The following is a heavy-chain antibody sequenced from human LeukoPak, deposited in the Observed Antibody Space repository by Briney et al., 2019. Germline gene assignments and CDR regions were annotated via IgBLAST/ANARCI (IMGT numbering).Heavy chain of an antibody. D-gene: IGHD1-26*01. J-gene: IGHJ4*02. V-gene: IGHV3-30*18. CDR3: AKVGVRGATTSVSIDY. CDR1: GFTFSSYG. Sequence: PGGSLRLSCAASGFTFSSYGMHWVRQAPGKGLEWVAVISYDGSNKYYADSVKGRFTISRDNSKNTLYLQMNSLRAEDTAVYYCAKVGVRGATTSVSIDYWGQGTLVTVSS. CDR2: ISYDGSNK.